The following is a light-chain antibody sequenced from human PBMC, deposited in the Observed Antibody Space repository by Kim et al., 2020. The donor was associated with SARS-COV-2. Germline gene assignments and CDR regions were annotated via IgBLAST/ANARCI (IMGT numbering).Light chain of an antibody. V-gene: IGLV3-21*04. CDR1: KIGSKS. CDR2: YDT. CDR3: QVWDLYAMF. J-gene: IGLJ2*01. Sequence: SYELTQPPSVSVAPGKTASITCGGNKIGSKSVHWCQQRSGQAPVLVMYYDTDRPSGIPERFSGSNSGDTATLTISRVEAEDEADYFCQVWDLYAMFFGGGTQLTVL.